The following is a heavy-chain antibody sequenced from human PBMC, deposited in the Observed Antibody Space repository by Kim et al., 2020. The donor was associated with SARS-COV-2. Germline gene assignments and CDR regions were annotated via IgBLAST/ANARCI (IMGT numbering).Heavy chain of an antibody. Sequence: SETDARPAFQGQVTISADKSISTAYLQWSSLKASDTAMYYCARHFHAFDIWGQGTMVTVSS. CDR3: ARHFHAFDI. V-gene: IGHV5-51*01. CDR2: SET. J-gene: IGHJ3*02.